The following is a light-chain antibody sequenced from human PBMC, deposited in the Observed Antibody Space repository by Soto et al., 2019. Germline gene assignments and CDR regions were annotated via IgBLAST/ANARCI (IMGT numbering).Light chain of an antibody. J-gene: IGLJ1*01. CDR3: QSYDSSLSGYV. V-gene: IGLV1-40*01. Sequence: QSVLTQPPSVSGAPGQRVTISCTGSSSNIGAGYDVHWYQQLPGTAPKLLIYGNSNRPSGVPDRFSGSKSGTSASLAITGLQAEDEADYYCQSYDSSLSGYVFGTGTKRTFL. CDR1: SSNIGAGYD. CDR2: GNS.